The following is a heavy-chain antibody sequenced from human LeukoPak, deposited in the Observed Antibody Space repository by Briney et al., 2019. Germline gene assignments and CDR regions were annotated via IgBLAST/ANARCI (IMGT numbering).Heavy chain of an antibody. V-gene: IGHV4-61*02. CDR1: GGSLSSGSYY. CDR2: IYTSGST. D-gene: IGHD3-10*01. J-gene: IGHJ5*02. CDR3: ARGRGVRGKNWFDP. Sequence: SEALSLTCTVSGGSLSSGSYYWSWIRQPAGKGLEWIGRIYTSGSTNYNPSLKSRVTMSVDTSKNQFSLKLSFVTAADTAVYYCARGRGVRGKNWFDPWGQGTLVTVSS.